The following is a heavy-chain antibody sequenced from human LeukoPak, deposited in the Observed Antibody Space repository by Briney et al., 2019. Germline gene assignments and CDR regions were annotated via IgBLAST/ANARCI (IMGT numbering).Heavy chain of an antibody. J-gene: IGHJ4*02. CDR2: IRFDGSNR. CDR1: GLTFSTFG. CDR3: AKGGYYFDY. V-gene: IGHV3-30*02. Sequence: GGSLRLSCAASGLTFSTFGMHWVRQAPGKGLEWVAFIRFDGSNRYYAESLKGRFTISRDNSKNTLYLQMNSLRAEDTAIYFYAKGGYYFDYWGQGPLVIVSS.